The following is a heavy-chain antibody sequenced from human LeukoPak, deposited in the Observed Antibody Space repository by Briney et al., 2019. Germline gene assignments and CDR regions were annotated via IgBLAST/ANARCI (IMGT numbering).Heavy chain of an antibody. CDR1: GGSISSGSYY. CDR3: ARDTYDFWSGYPLSFDY. V-gene: IGHV4-61*02. J-gene: IGHJ4*02. Sequence: SETLSLTCTVSGGSISSGSYYWSWIRQPAGKGLEWIGRIYTSGSTNYNPSLKSRVTISVDTSKNQFSLKLSSVTAADTAVYYCARDTYDFWSGYPLSFDYWGQGTLVTVSS. D-gene: IGHD3-3*01. CDR2: IYTSGST.